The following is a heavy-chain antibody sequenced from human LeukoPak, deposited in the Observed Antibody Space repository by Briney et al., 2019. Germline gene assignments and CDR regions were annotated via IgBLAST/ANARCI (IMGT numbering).Heavy chain of an antibody. CDR3: AGGRIVVVVALNYYYGMDV. Sequence: GGSLRLSCAASGFTFSSYWMSWVRQAPGKGLEWVANIKQDGSEKYYVDSVKGRFTISRDNAKNSLYLQTNSLRAEDTAVYYCAGGRIVVVVALNYYYGMDVWGQGTTVTVSS. D-gene: IGHD2-15*01. CDR2: IKQDGSEK. CDR1: GFTFSSYW. V-gene: IGHV3-7*01. J-gene: IGHJ6*02.